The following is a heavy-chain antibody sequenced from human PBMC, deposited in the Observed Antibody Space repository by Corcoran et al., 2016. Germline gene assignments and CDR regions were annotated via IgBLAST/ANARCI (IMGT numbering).Heavy chain of an antibody. CDR2: ITAYNGNT. CDR1: GYTFIRYG. J-gene: IGHJ4*02. D-gene: IGHD3-22*01. Sequence: QVQLVQSGAEVKKPGASVKVSCKASGYTFIRYGISWVRQAPGQGLEWMGWITAYNGNTNYAQKLQGRVTMTRDTSTSKAYMELRSLKSDDTAVYYCARVEGFTMVVVWGQGTLVTVSS. CDR3: ARVEGFTMVVV. V-gene: IGHV1-18*01.